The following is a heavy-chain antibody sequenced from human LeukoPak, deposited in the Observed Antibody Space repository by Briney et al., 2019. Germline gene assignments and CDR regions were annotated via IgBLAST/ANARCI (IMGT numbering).Heavy chain of an antibody. V-gene: IGHV3-48*03. D-gene: IGHD6-13*01. Sequence: GGSLRLSCAASGFTFSSYEMNWVRQAPGKGLEWVSYISSSGSTIYYADSVKGRFTISRDNAKNSLYLQMNSLRAEDTAVYYCAGISGAAVQHFDCWGQGTLVTVSS. CDR1: GFTFSSYE. CDR2: ISSSGSTI. J-gene: IGHJ4*02. CDR3: AGISGAAVQHFDC.